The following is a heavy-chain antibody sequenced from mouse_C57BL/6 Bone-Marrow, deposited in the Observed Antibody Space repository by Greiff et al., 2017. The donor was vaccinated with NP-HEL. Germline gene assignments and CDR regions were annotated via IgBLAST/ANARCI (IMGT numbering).Heavy chain of an antibody. D-gene: IGHD1-1*01. CDR3: TTDYNGSRDYFDF. J-gene: IGHJ2*01. Sequence: VQLQQSGAELVRPGDSVKLSCTASGFNIKDYYMHWVKQRPEQGLEWIGRIDPEDGDTEYAPKFQGKATMTADTSSNTAYLQLSSLTSEDTAVYYCTTDYNGSRDYFDFWGQGTTLTVSS. V-gene: IGHV14-1*01. CDR1: GFNIKDYY. CDR2: IDPEDGDT.